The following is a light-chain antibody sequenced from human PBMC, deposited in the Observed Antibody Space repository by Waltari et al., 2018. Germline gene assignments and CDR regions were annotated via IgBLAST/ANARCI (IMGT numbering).Light chain of an antibody. CDR2: QGS. V-gene: IGLV3-1*01. J-gene: IGLJ2*01. CDR3: QAWYSNTVV. Sequence: SYKLTQAPSVSESPGQTVSITCSGEKLGDKYVSWYQQKPGQSPVLLIYQGSKRPSGNLERFSGFNSGKTATRTFGGTQLMEEEDYYCQAWYSNTVVFGGGTKLTVL. CDR1: KLGDKY.